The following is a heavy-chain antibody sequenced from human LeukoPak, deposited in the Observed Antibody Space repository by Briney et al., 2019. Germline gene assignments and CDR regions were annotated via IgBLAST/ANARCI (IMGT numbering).Heavy chain of an antibody. CDR1: GGSISSGGYY. D-gene: IGHD3-3*01. Sequence: SETLSLTCTVSGGSISSGGYYWTWIRQPPGKGLEWIGYMSQSGSTYYNPSLKSRVTTSVDTSKSQFSLKLTSVTAADTAVYYCARDWSGPYYFDYWGQGTLVTVSS. J-gene: IGHJ4*01. CDR3: ARDWSGPYYFDY. V-gene: IGHV4-31*03. CDR2: MSQSGST.